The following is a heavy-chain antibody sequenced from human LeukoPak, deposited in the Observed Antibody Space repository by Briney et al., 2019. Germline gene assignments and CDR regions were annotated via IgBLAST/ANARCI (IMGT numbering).Heavy chain of an antibody. CDR2: VTGGGGST. D-gene: IGHD2-15*01. CDR1: GFNLGSYG. CDR3: AKGLVVADDTTMWDY. V-gene: IGHV3-23*01. Sequence: RSGGSLRLSCAASGFNLGSYGMSWVRQAPGKGLEWVSGVTGGGGSTYYADSVKGRFTISRDNSKNTLYLQMNSLRAEDTAVYYCAKGLVVADDTTMWDYWGQGTLVTVSS. J-gene: IGHJ4*02.